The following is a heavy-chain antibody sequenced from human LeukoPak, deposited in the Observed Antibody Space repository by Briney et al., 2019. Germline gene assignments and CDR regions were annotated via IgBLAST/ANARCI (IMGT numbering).Heavy chain of an antibody. CDR3: ARDRGYYFDC. CDR1: GFTFSSYA. V-gene: IGHV3-48*01. Sequence: GGSLRLSCAASGFTFSSYAMSWVRQAPGKGLEWVSFISSSSSTIYYADSVKGRFTISRDNAKNSLYLQMNSLRAEDTAVYYCARDRGYYFDCWGQGTLVTVSS. D-gene: IGHD2-15*01. J-gene: IGHJ4*02. CDR2: ISSSSSTI.